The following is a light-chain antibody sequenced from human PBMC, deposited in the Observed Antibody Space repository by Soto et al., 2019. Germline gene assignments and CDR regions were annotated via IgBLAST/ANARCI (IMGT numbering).Light chain of an antibody. CDR1: QSVSNNY. CDR3: HQYGTASRA. V-gene: IGKV3-20*01. J-gene: IGKJ4*01. Sequence: EIVLTQSPGTLSLSPGERATLSCRASQSVSNNYLAWYQQKPGQAPRLLIYHASSRATGIPDRFSGSGSGTYFTLTISRLELEDFAVYYCHQYGTASRAFGGGSKVE. CDR2: HAS.